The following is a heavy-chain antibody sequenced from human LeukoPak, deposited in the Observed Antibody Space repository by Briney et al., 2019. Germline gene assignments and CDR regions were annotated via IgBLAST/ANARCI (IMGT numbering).Heavy chain of an antibody. J-gene: IGHJ6*03. CDR2: ISSSSSYI. CDR3: AKDFRAKYYYYMDV. Sequence: GGSLRLSCAASGFTFSSYSMNWVRQAPGKGLEWVSSISSSSSYIYYADPVKGRFTISRDNAKNSLYLQMNSLRAEDTAVYYCAKDFRAKYYYYMDVWGKGTTVTISS. D-gene: IGHD4/OR15-4a*01. CDR1: GFTFSSYS. V-gene: IGHV3-21*01.